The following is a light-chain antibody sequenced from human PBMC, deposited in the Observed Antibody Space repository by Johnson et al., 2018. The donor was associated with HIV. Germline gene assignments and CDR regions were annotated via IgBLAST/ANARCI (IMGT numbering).Light chain of an antibody. V-gene: IGLV1-51*02. CDR3: GTWDSSLSAGPYV. CDR2: EDT. J-gene: IGLJ1*01. CDR1: SSNIGNNY. Sequence: QSVLTQPPSVSAAPGQKVTISCSRSSSNIGNNYVSWYQQVPGTAPKLLIYEDTKRPSGIPDRFSGSKSGTSATLAITGLQTWDEADYYCGTWDSSLSAGPYVFGTGTKVTVL.